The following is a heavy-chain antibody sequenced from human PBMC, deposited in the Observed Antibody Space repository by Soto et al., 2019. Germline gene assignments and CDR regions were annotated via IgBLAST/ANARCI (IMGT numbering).Heavy chain of an antibody. CDR3: ARDLVGLPTWPHISLDY. D-gene: IGHD1-26*01. J-gene: IGHJ4*02. CDR2: IIPIFGTA. Sequence: ASVKVSCKASGGTFSSYAISWVRQAPGQGFEWMGGIIPIFGTANYAQKFQGRVTITADESTSTAYMELSSLRSEDTAVYYCARDLVGLPTWPHISLDYWGQGTLVTLSS. V-gene: IGHV1-69*13. CDR1: GGTFSSYA.